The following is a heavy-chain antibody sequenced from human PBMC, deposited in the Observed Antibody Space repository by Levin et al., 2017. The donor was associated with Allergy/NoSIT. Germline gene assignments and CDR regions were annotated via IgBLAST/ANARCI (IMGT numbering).Heavy chain of an antibody. CDR1: GFTFSSYE. CDR2: ISSSGSTI. CDR3: ARDSSAYYYDSSPGDAFDI. Sequence: GGSLRLSCAASGFTFSSYEMNWVRQAPGKGLEWVSYISSSGSTIYYADSVKGRFTISRDNAKNSLYLQMNSLRAEDTAVYYCARDSSAYYYDSSPGDAFDIWGQGTMVTVSS. V-gene: IGHV3-48*03. D-gene: IGHD3-22*01. J-gene: IGHJ3*02.